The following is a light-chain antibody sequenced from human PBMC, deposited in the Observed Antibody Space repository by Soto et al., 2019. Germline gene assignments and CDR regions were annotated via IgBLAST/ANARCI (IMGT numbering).Light chain of an antibody. CDR1: SSNIGSNT. CDR3: AAWDDSLNGVV. CDR2: SDN. Sequence: VLTQPPSASGTPGQRVTISCSGSSSNIGSNTVNWYQQLPGTAPKLLIYSDNQRPSGVPDRFSGSKSGTSASLAISGLQSEDEADYYCAAWDDSLNGVVFGGGTKLTVL. J-gene: IGLJ2*01. V-gene: IGLV1-44*01.